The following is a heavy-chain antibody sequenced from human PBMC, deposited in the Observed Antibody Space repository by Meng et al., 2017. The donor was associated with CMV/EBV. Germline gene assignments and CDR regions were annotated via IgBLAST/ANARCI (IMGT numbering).Heavy chain of an antibody. CDR2: ISSSSSTI. CDR3: AAGLETQEYYFDY. Sequence: GESLKISCAASGFTFSSYSMNWARQAPGKGLEWVSYISSSSSTIYYADSVKGRFTTSRDNAKNSLYLQMNSLRAEDTAVYYCAAGLETQEYYFDYWGQGTLVTVSS. V-gene: IGHV3-48*04. D-gene: IGHD3/OR15-3a*01. J-gene: IGHJ4*02. CDR1: GFTFSSYS.